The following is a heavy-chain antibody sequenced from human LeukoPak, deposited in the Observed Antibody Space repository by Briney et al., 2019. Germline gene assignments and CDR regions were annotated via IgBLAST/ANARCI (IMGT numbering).Heavy chain of an antibody. D-gene: IGHD3-9*01. CDR1: GFTVSSNY. V-gene: IGHV3-66*01. Sequence: GGSLRLSCAASGFTVSSNYMSWVRQVPGKGLEWVSVIYSDGRTFYAYSVKGRFTISRGNSKNTLHLQMNSLRAEDTAVYYCATIVPDVVATLTFDHWGQGTLVTVSS. CDR3: ATIVPDVVATLTFDH. CDR2: IYSDGRT. J-gene: IGHJ4*02.